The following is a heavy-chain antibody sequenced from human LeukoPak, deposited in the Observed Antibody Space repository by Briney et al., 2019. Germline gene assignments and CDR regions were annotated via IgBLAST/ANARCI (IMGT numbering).Heavy chain of an antibody. Sequence: PGGSLRLSCAASGFTFSSYWMHWVRQAPGKGLVWVSRINSDGSSTSYADSVKGRFTISRDNAKNTLYLQMNSLRADDTAVYYCVRPYYDILTAHMPGYGYWGQGTLVTVSS. D-gene: IGHD3-9*01. CDR2: INSDGSST. CDR1: GFTFSSYW. J-gene: IGHJ4*02. CDR3: VRPYYDILTAHMPGYGY. V-gene: IGHV3-74*01.